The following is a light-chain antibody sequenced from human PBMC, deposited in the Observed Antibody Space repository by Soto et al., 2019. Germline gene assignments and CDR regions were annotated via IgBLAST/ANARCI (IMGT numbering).Light chain of an antibody. CDR1: QSVSTD. J-gene: IGKJ1*01. CDR2: GAS. V-gene: IGKV3-15*01. Sequence: EIVMTQSPATLSVSLGKRATLSCRASQSVSTDLAWYQQKPGQAPRLLIFGASTRATGIPARFSGSGSGTEFILTISSLQSEDSAVYYCHQYNYWPPETFGQGTKVDIK. CDR3: HQYNYWPPET.